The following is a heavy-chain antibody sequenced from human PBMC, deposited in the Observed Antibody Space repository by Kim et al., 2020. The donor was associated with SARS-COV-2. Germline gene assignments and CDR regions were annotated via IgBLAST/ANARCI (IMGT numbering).Heavy chain of an antibody. CDR3: AKIVNVNIVATSYFDY. D-gene: IGHD5-12*01. V-gene: IGHV3-23*01. J-gene: IGHJ4*02. Sequence: SGKGRFTISRDNSKNTVYLQMNSLRAEDTAVYYCAKIVNVNIVATSYFDYWGQGTLVTVSS.